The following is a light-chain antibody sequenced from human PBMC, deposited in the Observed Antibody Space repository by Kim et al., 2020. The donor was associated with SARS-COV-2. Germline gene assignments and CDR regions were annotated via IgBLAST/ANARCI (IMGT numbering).Light chain of an antibody. Sequence: SPGESATPTCRASHSVSSSYLAWYQQKPGQAPRLLIYGASSRATGIPYRFSGSGSGTDFTLTISRLEPEDFAVYYCQQYGSSPRTFGQGTKVDIK. CDR3: QQYGSSPRT. J-gene: IGKJ1*01. V-gene: IGKV3-20*01. CDR1: HSVSSSY. CDR2: GAS.